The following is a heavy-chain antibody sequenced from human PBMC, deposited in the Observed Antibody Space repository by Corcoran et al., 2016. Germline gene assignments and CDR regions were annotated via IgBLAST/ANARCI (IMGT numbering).Heavy chain of an antibody. CDR3: ARGSRNRSWDACES. J-gene: IGHJ3*02. D-gene: IGHD3-16*02. Sequence: QVQLQQWGAGLLKPSETLSLTCAVYGGSFSGYYWSWLRQPPGKGLEWIGEINHSGSTNYNPSLKSRVTITVDTSKNQFSLKLSSVIPADTAVYYCARGSRNRSWDACESGGQGTMVIVSS. CDR1: GGSFSGYY. CDR2: INHSGST. V-gene: IGHV4-34*01.